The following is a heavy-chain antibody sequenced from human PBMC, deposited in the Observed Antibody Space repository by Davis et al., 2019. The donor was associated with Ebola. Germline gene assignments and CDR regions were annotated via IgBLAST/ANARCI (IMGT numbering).Heavy chain of an antibody. Sequence: PGGSLRLSCEVSGYSFRNAWMSWVRQAPGKGLEWVGRIKSKTDGGTTDYAAPVTGRFTISRDDSKNIVYLQMNSLQTEDTAVYYCTTESNLLLHGFDIWGQGTMVTVSS. CDR1: GYSFRNAW. D-gene: IGHD2-15*01. CDR2: IKSKTDGGTT. CDR3: TTESNLLLHGFDI. J-gene: IGHJ3*02. V-gene: IGHV3-15*01.